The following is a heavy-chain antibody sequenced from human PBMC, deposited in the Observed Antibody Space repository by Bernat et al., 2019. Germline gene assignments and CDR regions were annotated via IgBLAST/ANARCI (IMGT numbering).Heavy chain of an antibody. CDR2: ISGSGGST. CDR1: GFTFSSYA. D-gene: IGHD6-13*01. J-gene: IGHJ4*02. V-gene: IGHV3-23*01. CDR3: AKDEAQYYSSSIDY. Sequence: EVQLLESGGGLVQPGGSLRLSCAASGFTFSSYAMSWVRQAPGKGLVWVSAISGSGGSTYYADSVKGRFTISRDNSKNTLYLQMNSLRAEDTAVYYCAKDEAQYYSSSIDYWGQGTLVTVSS.